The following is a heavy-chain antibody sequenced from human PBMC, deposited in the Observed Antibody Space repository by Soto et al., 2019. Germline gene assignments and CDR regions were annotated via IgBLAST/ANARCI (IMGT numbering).Heavy chain of an antibody. CDR2: IIPIFGTA. D-gene: IGHD4-17*01. Sequence: SVKVSCKASGGTFSSYAISWVRQAPGQGLEWMGGIIPIFGTANYAQKFQGRVTITADESTSTAYMELSSLRSEDTAVYYCARDAAYGDPPILSWFDPWGQGTLVTVSS. V-gene: IGHV1-69*13. CDR1: GGTFSSYA. J-gene: IGHJ5*02. CDR3: ARDAAYGDPPILSWFDP.